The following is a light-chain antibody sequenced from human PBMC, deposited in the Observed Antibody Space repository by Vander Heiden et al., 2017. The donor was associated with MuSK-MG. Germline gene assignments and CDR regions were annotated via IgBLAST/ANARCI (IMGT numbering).Light chain of an antibody. CDR3: RHANSLPIT. Sequence: DIQMTQSPSSVSASVGDRVTITCRASQTISHWLACYQQKPGKAPKLLIYSTSNFLGGVPSRFSGSRSARTFTLSIISMLPPDFATTYCRHANSLPITFGQGTQLEIK. CDR2: STS. V-gene: IGKV1-12*01. CDR1: QTISHW. J-gene: IGKJ5*01.